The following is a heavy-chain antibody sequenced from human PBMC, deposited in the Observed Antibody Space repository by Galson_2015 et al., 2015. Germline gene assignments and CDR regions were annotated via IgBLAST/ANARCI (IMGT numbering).Heavy chain of an antibody. CDR1: EYTFTSYY. J-gene: IGHJ6*03. Sequence: SCKASEYTFTSYYMHWVRQAPGQGLEWMGIINPSGGSTSYAQKFQGRVTMTRDTSTSTVYMELSSLKSEDTAVYYCARVPIDRYYYYMDVWGKGTTVTVPS. V-gene: IGHV1-46*01. CDR2: INPSGGST. D-gene: IGHD3-22*01. CDR3: ARVPIDRYYYYMDV.